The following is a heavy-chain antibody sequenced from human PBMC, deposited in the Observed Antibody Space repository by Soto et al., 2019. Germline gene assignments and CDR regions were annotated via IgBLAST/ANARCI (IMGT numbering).Heavy chain of an antibody. J-gene: IGHJ4*02. CDR2: IKFDGSEK. CDR1: GFSFSDYW. D-gene: IGHD2-8*01. Sequence: GGSLRLSCVASGFSFSDYWMSWVRQAPGKGPEWVANIKFDGSEKQYVDSVRGRFSISRDNFRNSLFLQMNSLRAGDTAIYYCVKDGGYCSSDNFYSPRNQYFDSWGQGTLVTVSP. CDR3: VKDGGYCSSDNFYSPRNQYFDS. V-gene: IGHV3-7*03.